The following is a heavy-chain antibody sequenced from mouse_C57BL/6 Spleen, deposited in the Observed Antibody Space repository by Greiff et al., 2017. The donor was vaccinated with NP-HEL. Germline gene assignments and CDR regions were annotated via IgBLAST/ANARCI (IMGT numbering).Heavy chain of an antibody. Sequence: EVQLQQSGPELVKPGASVKMSCKASGYTFTDYNMHWVKQSHGKSLEWIGYINPNNGGTSYNQKFKGKATLTVNKSSSTAYMELRSLTSEDSAVYYCARDGFTTVAFDYWGQGTTLTVSS. D-gene: IGHD1-1*01. J-gene: IGHJ2*01. V-gene: IGHV1-22*01. CDR2: INPNNGGT. CDR1: GYTFTDYN. CDR3: ARDGFTTVAFDY.